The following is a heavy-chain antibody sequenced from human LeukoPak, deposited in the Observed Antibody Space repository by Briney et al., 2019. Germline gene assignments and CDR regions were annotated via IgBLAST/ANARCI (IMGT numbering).Heavy chain of an antibody. CDR2: ISAYNGNT. D-gene: IGHD3-22*01. CDR3: ARDSFYYDSSGYRLNWFDP. CDR1: GYTFTSYG. Sequence: GASVKVSCTASGYTFTSYGTSWVRQAPGQGLEWMGWISAYNGNTNYAQKLQGRVTMTTDTSTSTAYMELRSLRSDDTAVYYCARDSFYYDSSGYRLNWFDPWGQGTLVTVSS. V-gene: IGHV1-18*01. J-gene: IGHJ5*02.